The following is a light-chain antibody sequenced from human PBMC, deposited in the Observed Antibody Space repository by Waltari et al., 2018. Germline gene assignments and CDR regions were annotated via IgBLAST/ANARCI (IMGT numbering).Light chain of an antibody. CDR1: TSYIGGYHY. CDR2: DVT. CDR3: ASFSGRNAVL. J-gene: IGLJ2*01. Sequence: QSALTQPDSISGSPGQSITLPCTGRTSYIGGYHYVSWFQQFPGNISQLLIYDVTNRPSGVSSRFSGSQSGNTASLTISGLQADDESDYYCASFSGRNAVLFGGGTRVTVL. V-gene: IGLV2-14*03.